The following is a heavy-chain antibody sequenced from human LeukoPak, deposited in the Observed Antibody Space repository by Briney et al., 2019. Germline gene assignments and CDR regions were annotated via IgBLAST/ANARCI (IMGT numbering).Heavy chain of an antibody. D-gene: IGHD6-19*01. CDR1: GGSFSGYY. CDR2: INHSGST. V-gene: IGHV4-34*01. J-gene: IGHJ6*03. Sequence: PSETLSLTCAVYGGSFSGYYWSWIRQPPGKGLEWIGEINHSGSTNYNPSLKSRVTISVDTSKNQFSLKLSSVTAADTAVYYCARQENRYSSGWYGWGDYYYYYMDVWGKGTTVTVSS. CDR3: ARQENRYSSGWYGWGDYYYYYMDV.